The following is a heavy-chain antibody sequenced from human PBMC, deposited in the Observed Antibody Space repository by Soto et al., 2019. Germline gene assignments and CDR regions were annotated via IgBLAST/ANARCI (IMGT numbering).Heavy chain of an antibody. CDR1: GFAFSRYW. Sequence: EVHLVESGGGLVQPGGSLRLSCAASGFAFSRYWMTWVRQAPGKGLEWVANINPLGSDKYYVDSVKGRFAISRDNAKSSLDLQMNSLTAEDTAVFYCARAGEDDAFDIWGQGTMVTVSS. J-gene: IGHJ3*02. CDR3: ARAGEDDAFDI. CDR2: INPLGSDK. V-gene: IGHV3-7*03.